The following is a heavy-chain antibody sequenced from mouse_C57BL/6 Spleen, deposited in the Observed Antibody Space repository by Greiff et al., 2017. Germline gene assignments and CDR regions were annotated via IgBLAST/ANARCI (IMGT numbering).Heavy chain of an antibody. Sequence: EVQRVESGEGLVKPGGSLKLSCAASGFTFSSYAMSWVRQTPEKRLEWVAYISSGGDYIYYADTVKGRFTISRDNARNTLYLQMSSLKSEDTAMYYCTREGSYDYDGGGYFDYWGQGTTLTVSS. CDR3: TREGSYDYDGGGYFDY. D-gene: IGHD2-4*01. V-gene: IGHV5-9-1*02. CDR2: ISSGGDYI. J-gene: IGHJ2*01. CDR1: GFTFSSYA.